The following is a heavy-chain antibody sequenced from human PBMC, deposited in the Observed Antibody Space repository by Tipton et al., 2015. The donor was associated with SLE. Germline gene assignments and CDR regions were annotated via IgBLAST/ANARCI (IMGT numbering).Heavy chain of an antibody. V-gene: IGHV5-51*03. CDR2: IYPGDSDT. J-gene: IGHJ6*02. CDR1: GYSFTNYW. Sequence: QLVQSGAEVKKPGESLKISCKGSGYSFTNYWIGWVRQMPGKGLEWMGIIYPGDSDTRYSPSFQGQVTISADKSISTAYLQWRSRQGSNTARRYCAWSRRVGGYDTVGLSTGVWGLAPGVTVPS. CDR3: AWSRRVGGYDTVGLSTGV. D-gene: IGHD5-12*01.